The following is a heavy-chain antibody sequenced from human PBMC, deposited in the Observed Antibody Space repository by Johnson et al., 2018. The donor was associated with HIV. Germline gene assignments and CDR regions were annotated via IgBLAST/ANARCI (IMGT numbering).Heavy chain of an antibody. V-gene: IGHV3-30-3*01. D-gene: IGHD3-10*01. CDR3: ARALTMVRGVISDALDI. Sequence: QVQLVESGGGVVQPGRSLRLSCAASGFTFSSYAMHWVRQAPGKGLEWVAVISYDGSNKYYADSVKGRFTISRDKSKNTLYLQMNSLRAEDTALYYCARALTMVRGVISDALDIWG. CDR1: GFTFSSYA. J-gene: IGHJ3*02. CDR2: ISYDGSNK.